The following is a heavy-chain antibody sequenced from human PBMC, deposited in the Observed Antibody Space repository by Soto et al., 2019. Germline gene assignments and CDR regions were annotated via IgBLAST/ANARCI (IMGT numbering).Heavy chain of an antibody. V-gene: IGHV3-48*01. CDR3: ARDTKYRSGAPDY. J-gene: IGHJ4*02. D-gene: IGHD6-19*01. CDR2: IGRGSSTI. CDR1: GFTFGNYG. Sequence: PGGSLRLSCAASGFTFGNYGMNWVRQAPGQGLEWVSYIGRGSSTIYYADSVEGRFTISRDNAKNSLYLQMNSLRAEDTAVYYCARDTKYRSGAPDYWGQGTLVTVSS.